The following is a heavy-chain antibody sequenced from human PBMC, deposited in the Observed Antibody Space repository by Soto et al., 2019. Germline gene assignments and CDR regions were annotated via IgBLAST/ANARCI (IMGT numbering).Heavy chain of an antibody. CDR1: GYTFTSHA. J-gene: IGHJ5*02. CDR3: ARDGIAAAGTSWFDP. Sequence: QVQLVQSGAEEKKPGASVKVSCKASGYTFTSHAMHWVRQAPGQRLEWMGWINAGNGNTKYSQKFQGRVTITTDTSASTAYMELSRLRSEDTAVYYRARDGIAAAGTSWFDPWGQGTLVTVSS. V-gene: IGHV1-3*05. CDR2: INAGNGNT. D-gene: IGHD6-13*01.